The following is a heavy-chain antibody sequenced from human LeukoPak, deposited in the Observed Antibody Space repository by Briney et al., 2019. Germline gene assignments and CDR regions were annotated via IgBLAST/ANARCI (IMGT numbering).Heavy chain of an antibody. CDR3: ARDITMVRGVIILNYYGMDV. CDR2: ISSSGSTI. V-gene: IGHV3-11*01. D-gene: IGHD3-10*01. J-gene: IGHJ6*02. CDR1: GFTFSDYY. Sequence: PGGSLRLSCAASGFTFSDYYMSWIRQAPGKGLEWVSYISSSGSTIYYADSVKGRFTISRDNAKNSLYLQMNSLRAEDTAVYYCARDITMVRGVIILNYYGMDVWGQGTTVTVSS.